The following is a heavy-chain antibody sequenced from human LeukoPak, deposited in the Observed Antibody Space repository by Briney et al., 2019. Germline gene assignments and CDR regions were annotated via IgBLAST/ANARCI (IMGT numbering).Heavy chain of an antibody. D-gene: IGHD3/OR15-3a*01. V-gene: IGHV3-30*03. CDR2: ISDDGSNQ. CDR3: ARGLGHYFYYMDV. J-gene: IGHJ6*03. Sequence: GGSLRLSCEGSGFSFSDYGMHWVREAPGKGLEWVAVISDDGSNQYFANSVEGRFAISRDNSKDTVYLQMNSLRAEDTAVYYCARGLGHYFYYMDVWGKGTRSPSP. CDR1: GFSFSDYG.